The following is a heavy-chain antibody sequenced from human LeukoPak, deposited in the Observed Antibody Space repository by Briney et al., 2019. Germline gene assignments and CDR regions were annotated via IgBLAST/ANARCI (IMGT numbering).Heavy chain of an antibody. Sequence: SETLSLTCTVSGYSISSGYYWGWIRQPPAKGLEWIGSIYHSGSTYYNPSLKSRVTISVDTSKNQFSLKLSSVTAADTAVYYCARAMSSSFNYWGQGTLVTVSS. CDR3: ARAMSSSFNY. D-gene: IGHD6-6*01. V-gene: IGHV4-38-2*02. CDR2: IYHSGST. J-gene: IGHJ4*02. CDR1: GYSISSGYY.